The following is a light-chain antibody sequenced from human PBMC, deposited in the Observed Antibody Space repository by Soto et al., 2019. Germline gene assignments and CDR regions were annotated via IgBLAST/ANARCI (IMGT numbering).Light chain of an antibody. CDR3: SSYAGSNVVV. Sequence: QSALTQPPSASGSPGQSVTISCTGTSSDVGGYNYVSWYQQHPGKAPNLMIYEVSKRPSGVPDRFSGSKSGYTSSLTVSGLQDEDEDDYYCSSYAGSNVVVFGGGTKLTVL. J-gene: IGLJ2*01. CDR2: EVS. CDR1: SSDVGGYNY. V-gene: IGLV2-8*01.